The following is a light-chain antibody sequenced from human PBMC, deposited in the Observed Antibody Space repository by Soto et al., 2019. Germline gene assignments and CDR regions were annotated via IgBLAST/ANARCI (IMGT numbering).Light chain of an antibody. V-gene: IGKV4-1*01. Sequence: DIVMTQSPDSLAVSLGERATINCKSSQSVLYSSNNKNFLAWYQQKPGQPPKLLVYWASTRESGVPDRFSGRGYGTDFALPISRVQAEDVAVYYCQQYYSTPRTFGQGTKVQIK. CDR2: WAS. CDR3: QQYYSTPRT. J-gene: IGKJ1*01. CDR1: QSVLYSSNNKNF.